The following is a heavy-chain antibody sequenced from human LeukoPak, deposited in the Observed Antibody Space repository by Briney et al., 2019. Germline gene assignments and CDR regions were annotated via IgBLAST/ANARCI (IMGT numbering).Heavy chain of an antibody. Sequence: GGSLRLSCAASGFTFSSYEMNWVRLAPGKGLEWVSYISRSGSTIYYADSVKGRFTISRDNSKNTLYLQMNSLRAEDTAVYYCAKSPGGRHHNWGQGTLVTVSS. D-gene: IGHD3-16*01. V-gene: IGHV3-48*03. CDR1: GFTFSSYE. CDR2: ISRSGSTI. CDR3: AKSPGGRHHN. J-gene: IGHJ4*02.